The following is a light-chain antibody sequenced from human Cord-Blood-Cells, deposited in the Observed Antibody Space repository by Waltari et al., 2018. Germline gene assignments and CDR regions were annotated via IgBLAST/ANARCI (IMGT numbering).Light chain of an antibody. CDR3: SSYTSSSTLV. Sequence: QSALTQPASVSGSPGQSITISCTGTSSDVGGYNYVSWYQQHPGKAPKLMIYEVSNRPSGVSNRCSGSKSGNTASLTISGLQAEDEADYYCSSYTSSSTLVFGTGTKVTFL. CDR2: EVS. CDR1: SSDVGGYNY. J-gene: IGLJ1*01. V-gene: IGLV2-14*01.